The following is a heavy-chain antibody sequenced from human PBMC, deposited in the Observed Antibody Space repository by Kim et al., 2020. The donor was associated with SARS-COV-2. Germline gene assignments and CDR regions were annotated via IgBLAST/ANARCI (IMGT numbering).Heavy chain of an antibody. V-gene: IGHV3-7*01. CDR1: GFTFSSYW. Sequence: GGSLRLSCAASGFTFSSYWMSWVRQAPGKGLEWVANIKQDGSEKYYVDSVKGRFTISRDNAKNSLYLQMNSLRAEDTAVYYCARDTTVTTHYGMDVWGQGTTVTVSS. CDR2: IKQDGSEK. D-gene: IGHD4-17*01. CDR3: ARDTTVTTHYGMDV. J-gene: IGHJ6*02.